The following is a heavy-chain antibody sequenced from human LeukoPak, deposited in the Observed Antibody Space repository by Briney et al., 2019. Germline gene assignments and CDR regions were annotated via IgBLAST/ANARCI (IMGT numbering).Heavy chain of an antibody. D-gene: IGHD6-19*01. Sequence: PSETLSLTCTVSGGSISSSSYYWGWIRQPPGKGLEWIGSIYYSGSTYYNPSLKSRLSMSLDTSRNQFSLNLTSVTAADTATYYCARETMLAGFASGLGFNYWGQGILVIVSS. J-gene: IGHJ4*02. CDR1: GGSISSSSYY. V-gene: IGHV4-39*07. CDR2: IYYSGST. CDR3: ARETMLAGFASGLGFNY.